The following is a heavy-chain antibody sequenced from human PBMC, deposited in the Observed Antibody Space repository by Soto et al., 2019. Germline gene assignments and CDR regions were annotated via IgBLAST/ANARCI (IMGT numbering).Heavy chain of an antibody. CDR2: INAGNGNT. CDR3: ARDRRVRSWYFSNWFDP. J-gene: IGHJ5*02. V-gene: IGHV1-3*01. Sequence: ASVKVSCKASGYTFTSYAMHWVRQAPGQRLEWMGWINAGNGNTKYSQKFQGRVTITRDTSASTAYMELSSLRSEDTAVYYCARDRRVRSWYFSNWFDPWGQGTLVTVSS. D-gene: IGHD6-13*01. CDR1: GYTFTSYA.